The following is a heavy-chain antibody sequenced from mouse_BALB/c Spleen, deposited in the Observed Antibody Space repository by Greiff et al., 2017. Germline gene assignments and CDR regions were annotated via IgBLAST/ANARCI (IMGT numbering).Heavy chain of an antibody. CDR2: ISSGGSYT. J-gene: IGHJ3*01. Sequence: EVNLVESGGDLVKPGGSLKLSCAASGFTFSSYGMSWVRQTPDKRLEWVATISSGGSYTYYPDSVKGRFTISRDNAKNTLYLQMSSLKSEDTAMYYCARQRDYEFAYWGQGTLVTVSA. CDR3: ARQRDYEFAY. D-gene: IGHD2-4*01. V-gene: IGHV5-6*01. CDR1: GFTFSSYG.